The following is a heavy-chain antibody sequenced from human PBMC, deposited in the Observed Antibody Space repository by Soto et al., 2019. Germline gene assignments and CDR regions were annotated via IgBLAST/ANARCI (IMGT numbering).Heavy chain of an antibody. CDR3: ARDWVVVVVAATPGSGRWFDP. Sequence: SETLSLTCAVSGYSISSGYYWGWIRQPPGKGLEWIGSIYHSGSTYYNPSLKSRVTISVDTSKNQFSLKLSSVTAADTAVYYCARDWVVVVVAATPGSGRWFDPWGQGTLVTVS. CDR1: GYSISSGYY. V-gene: IGHV4-38-2*02. CDR2: IYHSGST. D-gene: IGHD2-15*01. J-gene: IGHJ5*02.